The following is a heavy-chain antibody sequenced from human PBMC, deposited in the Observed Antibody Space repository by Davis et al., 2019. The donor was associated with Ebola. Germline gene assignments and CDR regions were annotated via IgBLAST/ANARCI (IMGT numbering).Heavy chain of an antibody. CDR1: GYTFTSYD. V-gene: IGHV1-8*01. Sequence: ASVKVSCKASGYTFTSYDINWVRQATGQGLEWMGWMNPNSGNTGYAQKFQGRVTMTRNTSISTAYMELSSLRSEDTAVYYCARGRYFFNWFDPWGQGTLVTVSS. J-gene: IGHJ5*02. CDR2: MNPNSGNT. CDR3: ARGRYFFNWFDP. D-gene: IGHD3-9*01.